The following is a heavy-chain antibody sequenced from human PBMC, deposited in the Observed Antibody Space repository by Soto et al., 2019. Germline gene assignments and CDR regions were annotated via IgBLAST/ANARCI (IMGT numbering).Heavy chain of an antibody. V-gene: IGHV3-48*01. J-gene: IGHJ4*02. D-gene: IGHD3-22*01. CDR2: ISSSSSTI. CDR1: GFTFSSYS. CDR3: ARGRYYYDSSGYYHGSFEDY. Sequence: EVQLVESGGGLVQPGGSLRLSCAASGFTFSSYSMNWVRQAPGKGLEWVSYISSSSSTIYYADSVKGRFTISRDNAKNSLYLQMNSLRAEDTAVYYCARGRYYYDSSGYYHGSFEDYWGQRTLVTVSS.